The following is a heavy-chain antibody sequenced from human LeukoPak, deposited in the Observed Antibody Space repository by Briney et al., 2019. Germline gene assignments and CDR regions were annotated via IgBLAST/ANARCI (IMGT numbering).Heavy chain of an antibody. CDR3: VKDDDCSSTSCYVYYYYGMDV. Sequence: GGSLRLSCSASGFTFSSYAMHWVRQAPGKGLEYVSAISSNRGSTYYADSVKGRFTISRDNSKNTLYLQMSSLRAEDTAVYYCVKDDDCSSTSCYVYYYYGMDVWGQGTTVTVSS. CDR2: ISSNRGST. V-gene: IGHV3-64D*09. J-gene: IGHJ6*02. D-gene: IGHD2-2*01. CDR1: GFTFSSYA.